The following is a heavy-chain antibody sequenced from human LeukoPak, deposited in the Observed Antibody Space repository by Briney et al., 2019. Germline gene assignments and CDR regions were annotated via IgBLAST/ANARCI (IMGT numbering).Heavy chain of an antibody. J-gene: IGHJ4*02. CDR3: ARQGLSRWGEDYFDY. D-gene: IGHD3-16*01. V-gene: IGHV4-39*01. Sequence: SETLSLTCTVSGGSISSSSYYWGWIRQPPGKGLEWIGSIYYSGSTYYNPSLTSRVTISVDTSKNQFSLKLSSVTAADTAVYYCARQGLSRWGEDYFDYWGQGTLVTVSS. CDR1: GGSISSSSYY. CDR2: IYYSGST.